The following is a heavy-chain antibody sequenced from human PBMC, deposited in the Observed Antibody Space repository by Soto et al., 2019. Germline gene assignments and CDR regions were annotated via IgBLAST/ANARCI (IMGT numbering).Heavy chain of an antibody. CDR1: GFTFSSYA. CDR3: AKADDHVWGSYRYYFDY. J-gene: IGHJ4*02. V-gene: IGHV3-23*01. Sequence: GGSLRLSCAASGFTFSSYAMSWVRQAPGKGLEWVSAISGSGGSTYYADSVKGRFTISRDNSKNTLYLQMNSLRAEDTAVYYCAKADDHVWGSYRYYFDYWGQGTLVTVSS. CDR2: ISGSGGST. D-gene: IGHD3-16*02.